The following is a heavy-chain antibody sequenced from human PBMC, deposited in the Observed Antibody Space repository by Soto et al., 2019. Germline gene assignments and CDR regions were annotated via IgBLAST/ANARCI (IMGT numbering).Heavy chain of an antibody. V-gene: IGHV3-23*01. J-gene: IGHJ3*02. CDR1: GFTCSSYA. CDR3: AKGGWERPPEYAFDI. Sequence: LRLSCAASGFTCSSYAMSWVRQAPGKGLEWVSAISGSGGSTYYADSGKGRFTIARDNSKNTLYLQMNSLRAEDTAVYSCAKGGWERPPEYAFDIWGQGTMVTVSS. D-gene: IGHD1-26*01. CDR2: ISGSGGST.